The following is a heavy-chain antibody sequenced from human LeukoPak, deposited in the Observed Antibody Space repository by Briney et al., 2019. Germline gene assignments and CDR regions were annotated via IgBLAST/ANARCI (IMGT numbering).Heavy chain of an antibody. J-gene: IGHJ4*02. D-gene: IGHD5-24*01. Sequence: GRSLRLSCAASGFTFSSYGMHWVRQAPGKGLEWAAVIWYDGSNKYYADSVKGRFTISRDNSRNTLYLQMNSLRAEDTAVYYCARDKDGSFDYWGQGTLVTVSS. V-gene: IGHV3-33*01. CDR1: GFTFSSYG. CDR3: ARDKDGSFDY. CDR2: IWYDGSNK.